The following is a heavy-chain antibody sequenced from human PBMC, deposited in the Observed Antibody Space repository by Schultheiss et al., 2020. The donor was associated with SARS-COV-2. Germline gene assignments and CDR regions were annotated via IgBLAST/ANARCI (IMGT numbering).Heavy chain of an antibody. V-gene: IGHV1-8*01. J-gene: IGHJ6*03. CDR3: ARGKQSLTVFGVVSYYMDV. CDR2: MNPNSGNT. CDR1: GYTFTTYD. Sequence: GESLKISCTASGYTFTTYDINWVRQATGQGLEWMGWMNPNSGNTGYAQKFQGRVTMTRNTSISTAYMELSSLRSEDTAVYYCARGKQSLTVFGVVSYYMDVCGKGTTVTVSS. D-gene: IGHD3-3*01.